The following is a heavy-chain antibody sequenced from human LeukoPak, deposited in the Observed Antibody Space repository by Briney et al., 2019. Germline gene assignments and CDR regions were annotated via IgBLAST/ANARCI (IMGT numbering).Heavy chain of an antibody. CDR3: VRGRNNNYYDDSGYSPY. CDR1: GFTFSSFD. V-gene: IGHV3-13*01. Sequence: PGGSLRLSCAASGFTFSSFDMHWVRQAPGKGLEGVSGIGTLLDTDYPDSLKGRFTISRENPKNSVFLQMNNVRAGDTAVYYCVRGRNNNYYDDSGYSPYWGQGTLVTVSS. D-gene: IGHD3-22*01. J-gene: IGHJ4*02. CDR2: IGTLLDT.